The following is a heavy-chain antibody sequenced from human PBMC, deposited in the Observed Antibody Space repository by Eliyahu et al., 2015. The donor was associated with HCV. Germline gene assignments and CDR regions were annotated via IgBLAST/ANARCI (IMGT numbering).Heavy chain of an antibody. D-gene: IGHD3-10*01. CDR1: GYTFTTYW. CDR2: TDPSDSYT. CDR3: ARAQMFRAVLGAFDI. Sequence: EVQLVQSGAEVKKPGESLRISCQGSGYTFTTYWIYWVRQMPGKGLEWMGRTDPSDSYTHYSPSFQGHVTISTDKSTSTAYLQWISLQASDTAIYYCARAQMFRAVLGAFDIWGQGTMVTVSS. V-gene: IGHV5-10-1*03. J-gene: IGHJ3*02.